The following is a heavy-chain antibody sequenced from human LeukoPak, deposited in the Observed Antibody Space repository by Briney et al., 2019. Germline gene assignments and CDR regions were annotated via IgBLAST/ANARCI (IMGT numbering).Heavy chain of an antibody. J-gene: IGHJ2*01. D-gene: IGHD6-13*01. Sequence: GGSLRLSWAASGFTFSSYAISWVRQAPGKGLEWVSAISGSGGSTYYADSVKGRFTISRDNSKNTLYLQMNSLRAEDTAVYYCAKSAAAGLRDAYWYFDLWGRGTLVTVSS. V-gene: IGHV3-23*01. CDR1: GFTFSSYA. CDR3: AKSAAAGLRDAYWYFDL. CDR2: ISGSGGST.